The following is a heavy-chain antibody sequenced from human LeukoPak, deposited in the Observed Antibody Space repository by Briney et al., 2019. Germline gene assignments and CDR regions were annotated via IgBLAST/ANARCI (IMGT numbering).Heavy chain of an antibody. CDR3: ATVSEY. J-gene: IGHJ4*02. V-gene: IGHV3-33*03. CDR2: IWYDGSKK. Sequence: GGTLRLSCAASGFPFSNHGMHWVRQVPAKGREWVAVIWYDGSKKYYAASVRGRFTISRDNAKNTVYLQMNGLRAEDTTVYYCATVSEYWGQGTLVTVSS. D-gene: IGHD1-1*01. CDR1: GFPFSNHG.